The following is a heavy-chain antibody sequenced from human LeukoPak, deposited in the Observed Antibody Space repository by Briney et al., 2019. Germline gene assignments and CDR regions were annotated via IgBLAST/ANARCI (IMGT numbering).Heavy chain of an antibody. D-gene: IGHD1-26*01. Sequence: SETLSLTCTVSGGSISSYYWSWIRQPPGKGLEWIGYIYYSGSTNYNPSLKSRVTISVDTSKNQFSLKLSSVTAADTAVYYCARVAAWKWDRHFDYWGQGTLVTVSS. CDR1: GGSISSYY. V-gene: IGHV4-59*01. CDR2: IYYSGST. CDR3: ARVAAWKWDRHFDY. J-gene: IGHJ4*02.